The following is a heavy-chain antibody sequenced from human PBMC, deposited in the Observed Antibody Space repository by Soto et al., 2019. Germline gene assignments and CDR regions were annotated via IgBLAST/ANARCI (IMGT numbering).Heavy chain of an antibody. Sequence: SVMDSCKASGGTFSSYSISWVLQAPGQGLEWMGGLIPIFGTANYAQKFQGRVTITADESTSTAYMELSSLRSEDTAVYYCARVIAARRADYYYYGMDVWGQGTTVTVSS. J-gene: IGHJ6*02. D-gene: IGHD6-6*01. CDR2: LIPIFGTA. CDR1: GGTFSSYS. CDR3: ARVIAARRADYYYYGMDV. V-gene: IGHV1-69*13.